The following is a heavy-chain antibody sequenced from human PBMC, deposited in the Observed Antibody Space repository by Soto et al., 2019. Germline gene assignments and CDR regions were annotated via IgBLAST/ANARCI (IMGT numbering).Heavy chain of an antibody. CDR2: IIPILGIA. V-gene: IGHV1-69*02. J-gene: IGHJ4*02. D-gene: IGHD6-6*01. Sequence: QVQLVQSGAEVQKPGSSVKVSCKASGGTFSSYTISWVRQAPGQGLEWMGRIIPILGIANYAQKFQGRVTITADKSTSTAYMELSSLRSEDTAVYYCAAPPLEYSGSLGGLSYWGQGTLVTVSS. CDR3: AAPPLEYSGSLGGLSY. CDR1: GGTFSSYT.